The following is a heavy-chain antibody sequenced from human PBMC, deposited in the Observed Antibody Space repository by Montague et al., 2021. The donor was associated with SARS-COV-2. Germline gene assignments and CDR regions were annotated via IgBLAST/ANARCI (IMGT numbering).Heavy chain of an antibody. D-gene: IGHD3-9*01. V-gene: IGHV3-30*04. CDR3: ARDLESTGYFDPYYYHGMDA. CDR1: GFTFSSYA. CDR2: ISHEGSYK. J-gene: IGHJ6*02. Sequence: SLRLSCPASGFTFSSYALHWVRQAPGKGLEWVADISHEGSYKYYADSVKGRFTISRDNSKNTLYLDMNSLRAEDTALYYCARDLESTGYFDPYYYHGMDAWGQGTTVTVSS.